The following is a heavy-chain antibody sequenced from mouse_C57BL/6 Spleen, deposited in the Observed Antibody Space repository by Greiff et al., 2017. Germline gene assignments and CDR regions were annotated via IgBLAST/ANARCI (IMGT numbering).Heavy chain of an antibody. CDR1: GYTFTSYW. CDR3: ANPIYYGNYAYAMDY. J-gene: IGHJ4*01. V-gene: IGHV1-7*01. Sequence: QVHVKQSGAELAKPGASVKLSCKASGYTFTSYWMHWVKQRPGQGLEWIGHINPGSGDTKYNQKFKDKATLTADKSSSTAYMQLSSLPYEDSAVDYCANPIYYGNYAYAMDYWGQGTSVTVSS. D-gene: IGHD2-1*01. CDR2: INPGSGDT.